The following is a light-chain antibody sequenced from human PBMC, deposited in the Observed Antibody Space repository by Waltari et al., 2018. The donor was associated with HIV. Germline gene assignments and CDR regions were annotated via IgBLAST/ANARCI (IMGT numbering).Light chain of an antibody. J-gene: IGLJ2*01. CDR2: GK. CDR3: STWDYGLRAVV. Sequence: QSALTQEASVSGTVGQTVTLSCTGNSNNVGTYAVGWYQPLSHGAPKTVMFGKSLPSGIPDRFSGSKSGTTASLTISGLQPEDEAYYYGSTWDYGLRAVVFGGGTRLTVL. V-gene: IGLV1-36*01. CDR1: SNNVGTYA.